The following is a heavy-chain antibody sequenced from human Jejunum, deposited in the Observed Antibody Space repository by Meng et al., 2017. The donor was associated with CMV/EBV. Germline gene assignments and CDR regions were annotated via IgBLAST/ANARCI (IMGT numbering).Heavy chain of an antibody. D-gene: IGHD1-7*01. Sequence: KASGYNLSSYGISWVRQAPGQGLEWMGWIRGHNGDTNYAQKFQGRATMTTDTSTNTAYMDLRSLTTDDTAVYYCVRDLKLANAHFDYWGQGTLVTVSS. V-gene: IGHV1-18*01. CDR2: IRGHNGDT. CDR1: GYNLSSYG. J-gene: IGHJ4*02. CDR3: VRDLKLANAHFDY.